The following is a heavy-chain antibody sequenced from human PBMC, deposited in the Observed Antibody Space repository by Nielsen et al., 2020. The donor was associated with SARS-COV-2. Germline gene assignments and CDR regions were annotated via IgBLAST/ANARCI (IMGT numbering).Heavy chain of an antibody. D-gene: IGHD6-13*01. CDR1: GGSISSNNW. CDR2: IKQDGSEK. V-gene: IGHV3-7*01. CDR3: ARLSSSSWYFDY. J-gene: IGHJ4*02. Sequence: ETLSLTCAVSGGSISSNNWWSWVRQPPGKGLEWVANIKQDGSEKYYVDSVKGRFTISRDNAKNSLYLQMNSLRAEDTAVYYCARLSSSSWYFDYWGQGTLVTVSS.